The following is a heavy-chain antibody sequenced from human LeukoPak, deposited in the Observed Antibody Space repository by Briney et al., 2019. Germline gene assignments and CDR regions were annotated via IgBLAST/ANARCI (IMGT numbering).Heavy chain of an antibody. CDR2: ISGSSSYI. CDR1: GFTFSSYS. D-gene: IGHD3-10*01. V-gene: IGHV3-21*01. CDR3: ARDLRTMVRGVLDY. J-gene: IGHJ4*02. Sequence: GGSLRLSCAASGFTFSSYSMNWVRQAPGKGLEWVSSISGSSSYIYYADSVKGRFTISRDNAKNSLYLQMNSLRAEDTAVYYCARDLRTMVRGVLDYWGQGTLVTVSS.